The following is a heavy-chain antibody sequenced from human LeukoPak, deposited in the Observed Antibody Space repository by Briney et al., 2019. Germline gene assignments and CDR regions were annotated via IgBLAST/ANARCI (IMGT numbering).Heavy chain of an antibody. CDR1: GYTFTGYY. V-gene: IGHV1-2*02. D-gene: IGHD3-22*01. J-gene: IGHJ3*02. Sequence: ASVKVSCKASGYTFTGYYMHWVRQAPGQGLEWMGWINPNSGGTNYAQKFQGRVTMTRDTSISTAYMELSGLRSDDTAVYYCAGDYYDSSGLNDAFDIWGQGTMVTVSS. CDR3: AGDYYDSSGLNDAFDI. CDR2: INPNSGGT.